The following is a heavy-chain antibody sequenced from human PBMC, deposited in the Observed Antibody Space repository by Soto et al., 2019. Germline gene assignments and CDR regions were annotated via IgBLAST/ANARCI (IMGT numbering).Heavy chain of an antibody. D-gene: IGHD3-10*01. J-gene: IGHJ4*02. CDR1: GGTFNSYG. CDR2: IIPLYGTV. CDR3: ARLRVIRGVIPSHFGL. V-gene: IGHV1-69*06. Sequence: QAHLAQSGAEVKKPGSSVTVSCKASGGTFNSYGISWVRQAPGQGLDWMGVIIPLYGTVNYAQKVQGRVSITADKSTSTAYMDRNSLRSDDTAVYYCARLRVIRGVIPSHFGLWGQGTQVAVSS.